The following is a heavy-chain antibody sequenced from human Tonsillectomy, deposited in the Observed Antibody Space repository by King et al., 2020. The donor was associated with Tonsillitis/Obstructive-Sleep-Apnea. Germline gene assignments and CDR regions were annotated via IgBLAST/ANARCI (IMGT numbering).Heavy chain of an antibody. CDR2: INPSGGST. V-gene: IGHV1-46*01. D-gene: IGHD4-17*01. Sequence: QLVQSGAEVKKPGASVKVSCKASGYTFTSYYMHWVRQAPGQGLEWMGIINPSGGSTSYAQKFQGRVTMTRDTSTSTVYMELSSLRSEDTAVYYCARGKGGPDDYGDHGXDYXGQGTLVTVSS. CDR3: ARGKGGPDDYGDHGXDY. CDR1: GYTFTSYY. J-gene: IGHJ4*02.